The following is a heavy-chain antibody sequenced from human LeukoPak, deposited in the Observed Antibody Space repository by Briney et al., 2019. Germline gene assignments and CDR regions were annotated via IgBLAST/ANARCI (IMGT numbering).Heavy chain of an antibody. CDR2: ISGSGGST. V-gene: IGHV3-23*01. D-gene: IGHD3-3*01. CDR3: ARSRITIFGVVTRFDY. J-gene: IGHJ4*02. Sequence: GGSMRLSCAASGFIFSSYAMSWVRQAPGEGLEWVSAISGSGGSTYYADSVKRRFTISRDNAKNSLYLQMNSLRAEDTAVYYCARSRITIFGVVTRFDYWGQGTLVTVSS. CDR1: GFIFSSYA.